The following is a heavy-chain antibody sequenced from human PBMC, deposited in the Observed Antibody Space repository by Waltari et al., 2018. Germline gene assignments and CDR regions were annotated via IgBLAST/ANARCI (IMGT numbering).Heavy chain of an antibody. D-gene: IGHD3-22*01. CDR2: IKAYESGP. J-gene: IGHJ4*02. Sequence: EVQLMESGGGWVEPGGSLRVACAGPGGRLSTQCVSWVRQAPGHGLEWVANIKAYESGPLYSHSVKVLFTISRDTVRNSVYLQMSILGAEDTAVYSFSRVWSDDYYHESSGPFDHWGQGTLVTVAS. CDR3: SRVWSDDYYHESSGPFDH. CDR1: GGRLSTQC. V-gene: IGHV3-7*01.